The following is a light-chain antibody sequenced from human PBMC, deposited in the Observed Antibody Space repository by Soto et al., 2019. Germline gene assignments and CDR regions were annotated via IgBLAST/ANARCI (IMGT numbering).Light chain of an antibody. Sequence: SYELTPPPSVSVAPGKTARITCGGNNIGSKSVHWYQQKPGQAPVLVIYYDSDRPSGIPERFSGSNSGNTATLTISRVEAGDEADYYCQVWDSSSDLGVFGGGTKLTVL. CDR2: YDS. J-gene: IGLJ2*01. CDR1: NIGSKS. V-gene: IGLV3-21*04. CDR3: QVWDSSSDLGV.